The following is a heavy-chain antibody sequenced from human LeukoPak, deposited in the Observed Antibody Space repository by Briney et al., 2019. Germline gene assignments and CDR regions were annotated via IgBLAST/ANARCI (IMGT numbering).Heavy chain of an antibody. V-gene: IGHV4-31*03. J-gene: IGHJ5*02. CDR2: IYYSGST. D-gene: IGHD2-2*01. CDR1: GGSISSGGYY. CDR3: ARAGGIVVVPAAMAFDNWFDP. Sequence: PSETLSLTCTVSGGSISSGGYYWSWIRQHPGKGLEWIGYIYYSGSTYYNPSLKSRVTISVDTSKNQFSLKLSSVTAADTAVYYCARAGGIVVVPAAMAFDNWFDPWGQGTLVTVSS.